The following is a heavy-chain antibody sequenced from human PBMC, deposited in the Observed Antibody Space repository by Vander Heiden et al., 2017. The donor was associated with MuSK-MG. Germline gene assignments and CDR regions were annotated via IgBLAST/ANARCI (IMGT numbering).Heavy chain of an antibody. Sequence: QVQLVESGGGVVQPGRSLSLSCAASGFTFSSYAMHWVRQAPGKGLEWVAVISYDGSNKYYADSVKGRFTISRDNSKNTLYLQMNSLRAEDTAVYYCARTPTYSSSWYGYFDYWGQGTLVTVSS. V-gene: IGHV3-30*04. CDR1: GFTFSSYA. J-gene: IGHJ4*02. CDR2: ISYDGSNK. CDR3: ARTPTYSSSWYGYFDY. D-gene: IGHD6-13*01.